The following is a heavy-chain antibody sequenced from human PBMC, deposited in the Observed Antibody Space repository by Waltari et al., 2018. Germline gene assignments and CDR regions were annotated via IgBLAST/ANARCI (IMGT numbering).Heavy chain of an antibody. CDR1: GYTFTSYY. CDR3: ARDLGIAAAPAPLNWFDP. J-gene: IGHJ5*02. V-gene: IGHV1-46*01. Sequence: QVQLVQSGAEVKKPGASVKVSCKASGYTFTSYYMHWVRQAPGQGLEWMGIINPSGGSTSYAQKFQGRVTMTRDTSTSTVYMELSSLRSEDTAVYYCARDLGIAAAPAPLNWFDPWGQGTLVTVSS. D-gene: IGHD6-13*01. CDR2: INPSGGST.